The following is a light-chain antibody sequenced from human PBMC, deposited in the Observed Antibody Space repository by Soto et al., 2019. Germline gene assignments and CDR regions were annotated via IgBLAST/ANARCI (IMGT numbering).Light chain of an antibody. V-gene: IGKV3-20*01. CDR1: QSVSNSY. Sequence: EIVLTQSPATLSLSPGERTSLSCRASQSVSNSYLAWYQQKPGQAPRLLIFGASNRATGIPDRFSGSGSGTDFTLTISRLEPEDFAVYYCQQYGTSPRTFGQGTKLEIK. CDR2: GAS. CDR3: QQYGTSPRT. J-gene: IGKJ2*01.